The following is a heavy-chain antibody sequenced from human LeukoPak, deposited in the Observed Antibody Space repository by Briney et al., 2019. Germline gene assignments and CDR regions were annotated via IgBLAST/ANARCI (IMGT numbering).Heavy chain of an antibody. Sequence: PGGSLRLSCAASGFTFSSYGMHWVRQAPGKGLEWVAFIRYDGSNKYYADSVKGRFTISRDNSKNTLYLQVNSLRAEDTAVYYCAKDLSGERQFNYFDYWGQGTLVTVSS. V-gene: IGHV3-30*02. J-gene: IGHJ4*02. CDR3: AKDLSGERQFNYFDY. CDR1: GFTFSSYG. D-gene: IGHD3-10*01. CDR2: IRYDGSNK.